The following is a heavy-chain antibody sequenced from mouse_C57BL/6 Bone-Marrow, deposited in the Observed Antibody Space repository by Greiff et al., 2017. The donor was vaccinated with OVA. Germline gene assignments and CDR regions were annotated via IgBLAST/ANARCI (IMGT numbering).Heavy chain of an antibody. D-gene: IGHD2-4*01. J-gene: IGHJ1*03. CDR3: ARGYDYDGGVTYWYFDV. CDR2: ISNGGGST. CDR1: GFTFSDYY. Sequence: EVQGVESGGGLVQPGGSLKLSCAASGFTFSDYYMYWVRQTPEKRLEWVAYISNGGGSTYYPDTVKGRFTISRDNAKNTLYLQMSRLKSEDTAMYYCARGYDYDGGVTYWYFDVWGTGTTVTVSS. V-gene: IGHV5-12*01.